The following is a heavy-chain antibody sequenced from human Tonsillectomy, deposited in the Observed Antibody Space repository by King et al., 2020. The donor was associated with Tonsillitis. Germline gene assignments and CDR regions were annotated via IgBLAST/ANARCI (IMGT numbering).Heavy chain of an antibody. CDR2: ARIKAHGGTI. J-gene: IGHJ4*02. Sequence: VQLVESGGGLVKPGGSLRLSCAASGFTFSNAWMTWVRQAPGKGLEWVGRARIKAHGGTIDYAAPVTGRFTILRDDSKNTLYLQMNSLKTEDTAVYYCTTDAAREPYSFTYWGQGTLVTVSS. D-gene: IGHD1-26*01. V-gene: IGHV3-15*01. CDR3: TTDAAREPYSFTY. CDR1: GFTFSNAW.